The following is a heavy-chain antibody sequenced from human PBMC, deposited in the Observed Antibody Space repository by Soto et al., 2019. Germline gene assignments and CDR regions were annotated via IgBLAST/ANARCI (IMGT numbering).Heavy chain of an antibody. J-gene: IGHJ3*01. CDR3: ARVERGTSTTVVDSFDL. D-gene: IGHD3-16*01. CDR1: GGPFNEYY. Sequence: QMQLQQWGAGLLKPSETLSLTCAVYGGPFNEYYWSWIRQPPGAGLEWIGEIYHRGSTHDNPSLKSRVTISVDTSKSQFSLKLRSVTAADTAVYYCARVERGTSTTVVDSFDLWGQGTMVTVSS. CDR2: IYHRGST. V-gene: IGHV4-34*01.